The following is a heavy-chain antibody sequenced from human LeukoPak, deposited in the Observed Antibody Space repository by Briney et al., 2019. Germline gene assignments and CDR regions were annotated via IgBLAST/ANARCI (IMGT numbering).Heavy chain of an antibody. CDR2: INSDGSST. J-gene: IGHJ4*02. V-gene: IGHV3-74*01. CDR1: GFTFSSYW. Sequence: GGSLRLSCVASGFTFSSYWMHWVRQAPGKGLVWVSHINSDGSSTTYADSVKGRFTISRDISKNTVDLQLNSLRAEDTAVYYCASGKETSMAQGYWGQGTLVTVSS. CDR3: ASGKETSMAQGY. D-gene: IGHD5-18*01.